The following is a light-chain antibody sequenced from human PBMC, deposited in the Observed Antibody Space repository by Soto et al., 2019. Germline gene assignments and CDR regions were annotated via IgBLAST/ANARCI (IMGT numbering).Light chain of an antibody. CDR1: QSVSSY. Sequence: EIVLTHSPPPLFLSPGERATLSCRASQSVSSYLAWYHQKPGQAPRLLIYDASNRATGIPSRFSGSGSGTDFTLTISSLEPEDFAVYYCQQRSNWPRTFGGGTKVEIK. CDR3: QQRSNWPRT. J-gene: IGKJ4*01. CDR2: DAS. V-gene: IGKV3-11*01.